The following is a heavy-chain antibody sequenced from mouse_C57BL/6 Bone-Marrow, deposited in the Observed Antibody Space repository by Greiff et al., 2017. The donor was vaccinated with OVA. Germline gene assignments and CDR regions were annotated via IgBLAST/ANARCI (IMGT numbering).Heavy chain of an antibody. D-gene: IGHD2-2*01. J-gene: IGHJ4*01. V-gene: IGHV14-4*01. Sequence: EVKLQESGAELVRPGASVKLSCTASGFNIKDDYMHWVKQRPEQGLEWIGWIDPENGDTEYASKFQGKATITADTSSNTAYLQLSSLTSEDTAVYYCTPMVTTYYAMDYWGQGTSVTVSS. CDR1: GFNIKDDY. CDR3: TPMVTTYYAMDY. CDR2: IDPENGDT.